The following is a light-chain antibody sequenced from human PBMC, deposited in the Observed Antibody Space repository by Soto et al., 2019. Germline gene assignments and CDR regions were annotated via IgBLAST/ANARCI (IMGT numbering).Light chain of an antibody. CDR2: EVN. CDR1: SSDVGLYNL. Sequence: LTQPASVSGSPGQSITISCTGTSSDVGLYNLVSWYQQLPGKAPKLIIYEVNERPSGISDRFSGSKSGNTASLTISGLQDEDEADYYCCSYVGSSILMFGGGTKVTGL. CDR3: CSYVGSSILM. V-gene: IGLV2-23*02. J-gene: IGLJ3*02.